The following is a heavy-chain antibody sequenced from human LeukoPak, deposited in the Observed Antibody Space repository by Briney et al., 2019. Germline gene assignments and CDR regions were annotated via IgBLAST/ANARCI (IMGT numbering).Heavy chain of an antibody. Sequence: PGGSLRLSCAASGFTFSSYWMSWVRQTPGKGLEWVANIKQDGSEKYYVDSVKGRFTISRDNAKNSLYLQMNSLRTEDTAVYYCARLDSALSHFQHWGQGTLVTVSS. CDR2: IKQDGSEK. J-gene: IGHJ1*01. CDR1: GFTFSSYW. D-gene: IGHD2/OR15-2a*01. CDR3: ARLDSALSHFQH. V-gene: IGHV3-7*01.